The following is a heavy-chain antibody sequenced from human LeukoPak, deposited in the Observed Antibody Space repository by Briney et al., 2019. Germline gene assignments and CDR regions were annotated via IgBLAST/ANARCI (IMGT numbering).Heavy chain of an antibody. D-gene: IGHD4-23*01. CDR1: GYSF. V-gene: IGHV5-10-1*01. CDR2: IDPSDSYT. Sequence: GESLKISCKGSGYSFRQMPGKGLEWMGRIDPSDSYTNYSPSFQGHVTISADKSISTAYLQWSSLKASDTAMYYCARLNSSVFDHWGQGTLVTVSS. J-gene: IGHJ4*02. CDR3: ARLNSSVFDH.